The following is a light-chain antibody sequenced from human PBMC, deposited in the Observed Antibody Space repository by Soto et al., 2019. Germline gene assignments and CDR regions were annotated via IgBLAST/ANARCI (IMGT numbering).Light chain of an antibody. Sequence: QSALTQPASVSRSPGQSITISCTGTSSDVGRYNLVSWYQQHPGKAAKLMIYEGSRRPSGVSHRFSGSKSGNTSSLTTSGLQAEDEADYYCCSYAGSSSYVFGAGTKVTVL. CDR1: SSDVGRYNL. CDR2: EGS. CDR3: CSYAGSSSYV. J-gene: IGLJ1*01. V-gene: IGLV2-23*01.